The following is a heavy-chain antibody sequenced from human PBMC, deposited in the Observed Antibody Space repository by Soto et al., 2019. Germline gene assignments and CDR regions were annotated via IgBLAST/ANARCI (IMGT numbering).Heavy chain of an antibody. J-gene: IGHJ5*02. V-gene: IGHV1-18*01. CDR2: ISAYNGNT. CDR3: ARDPHTDTAMVPSWFDP. D-gene: IGHD5-18*01. Sequence: ASVKVSCKASGYTFTSYGISWVRQAPGQGLEWMGWISAYNGNTNYAQKLQGRATMTPDTSTSTAHMKQRSLRSNDTAVYFCARDPHTDTAMVPSWFDPWGQGTPVTVSS. CDR1: GYTFTSYG.